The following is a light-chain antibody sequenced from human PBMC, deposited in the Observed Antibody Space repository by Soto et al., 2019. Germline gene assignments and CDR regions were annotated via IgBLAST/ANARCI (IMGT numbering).Light chain of an antibody. J-gene: IGKJ4*01. CDR2: DSS. CDR3: QQSDSLPLT. CDR1: QDISNY. V-gene: IGKV1-33*01. Sequence: DIQMTQSPSSLSASVGDRVTITCQASQDISNYLSWYQQRPGKAPKLLIYDSSNLETGVPSRFSGGGSGTHFTFTISSLRPEDIATYYCQQSDSLPLTFGGGTKVDIK.